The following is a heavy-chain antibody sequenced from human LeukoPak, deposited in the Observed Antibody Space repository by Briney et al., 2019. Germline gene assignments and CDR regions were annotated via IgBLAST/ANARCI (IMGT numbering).Heavy chain of an antibody. Sequence: SETLSLTCAVYGGSFSGYYWSWLRQPPGKGLEWIGEINHSGSTNYNPSLKSRVTISVDTSKNQFSLKLSSVTAADTAVYYCAGIRIHSGYDPRRDYFDYWGQGTLVTVSS. CDR1: GGSFSGYY. D-gene: IGHD5-12*01. CDR2: INHSGST. CDR3: AGIRIHSGYDPRRDYFDY. J-gene: IGHJ4*02. V-gene: IGHV4-34*01.